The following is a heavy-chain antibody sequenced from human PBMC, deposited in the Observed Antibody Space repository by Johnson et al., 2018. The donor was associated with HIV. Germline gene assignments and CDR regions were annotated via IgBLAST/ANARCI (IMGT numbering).Heavy chain of an antibody. CDR1: GFTFSSYA. V-gene: IGHV3-30-3*02. Sequence: QVQLVESGGGVVQPGRSLRLSCAASGFTFSSYAMHWVRQAPGKGLECVAVISYDGSNKYYADSVKGRFTISRDNSKTTLYLQMNSLRAEDTAMYYCAKRKRYFDWLSAFDIWGQGTMVTVSS. D-gene: IGHD3-9*01. J-gene: IGHJ3*02. CDR2: ISYDGSNK. CDR3: AKRKRYFDWLSAFDI.